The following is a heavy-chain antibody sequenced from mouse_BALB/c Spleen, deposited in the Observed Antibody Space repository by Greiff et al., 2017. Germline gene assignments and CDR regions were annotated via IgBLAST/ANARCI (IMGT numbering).Heavy chain of an antibody. CDR3: ARAAYGNYWFAY. V-gene: IGHV1S29*02. CDR1: GYTFTDYN. CDR2: IYPYNGGT. D-gene: IGHD2-1*01. Sequence: EVQLQQSGPELVKPGASVKISCKASGYTFTDYNMHWVKQSHGKSLEWIGYIYPYNGGTGYNQKFKSKATLTVDNSSSTAYMELRSLTSEDSAVYYCARAAYGNYWFAYWGQGTLVTVSA. J-gene: IGHJ3*01.